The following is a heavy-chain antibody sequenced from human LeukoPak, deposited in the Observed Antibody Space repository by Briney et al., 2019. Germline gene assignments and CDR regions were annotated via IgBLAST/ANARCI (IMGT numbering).Heavy chain of an antibody. CDR3: ARGHGYCSGGSCYSIYYFDY. D-gene: IGHD2-15*01. CDR2: ISGYNGDT. V-gene: IGHV1-18*01. Sequence: GASVKVSCKASGYTFTSYAISWVRQAPGQGLESMGWISGYNGDTNYVQKLQGRVTMTTDTSTSTAYMELRSLRSDDTAVYYCARGHGYCSGGSCYSIYYFDYWGQGTLVTVSS. CDR1: GYTFTSYA. J-gene: IGHJ4*02.